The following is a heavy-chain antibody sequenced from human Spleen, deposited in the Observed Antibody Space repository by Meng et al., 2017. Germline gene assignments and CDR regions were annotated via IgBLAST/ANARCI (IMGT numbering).Heavy chain of an antibody. D-gene: IGHD2-8*02. CDR3: VREGTGGFAPGEY. V-gene: IGHV3-74*01. CDR1: GFTFSNYP. CDR2: SSREGSHT. J-gene: IGHJ4*02. Sequence: GESLKISCAASGFTFSNYPMHWVRQAPGKEPACVSRSSREGSHTVHADSVKGRFTISRDNTNNTLYLQMDSLGADDTAVYYCVREGTGGFAPGEYWGQGTLVTVSS.